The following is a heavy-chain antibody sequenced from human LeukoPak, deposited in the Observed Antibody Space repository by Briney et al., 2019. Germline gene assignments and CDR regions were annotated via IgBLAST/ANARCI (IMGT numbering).Heavy chain of an antibody. D-gene: IGHD2-2*01. J-gene: IGHJ6*02. Sequence: AGGSLRLSCAASGFTFSSYAMSWVRQAPGKGLEWVSAISGSGDSTYYADSVKGRFTISRDNSKNTLYLQMNSLRAEDTAVYYCAKEYQLLPRVSYYYYGMDVWGQGTTVTVSS. CDR2: ISGSGDST. V-gene: IGHV3-23*01. CDR3: AKEYQLLPRVSYYYYGMDV. CDR1: GFTFSSYA.